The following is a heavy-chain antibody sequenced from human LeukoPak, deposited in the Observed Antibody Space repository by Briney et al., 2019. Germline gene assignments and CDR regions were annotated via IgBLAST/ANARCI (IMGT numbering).Heavy chain of an antibody. CDR3: AKGVSSGWYAEYFQH. D-gene: IGHD6-19*01. CDR2: ISDDGSNK. CDR1: GFTFSRYP. Sequence: GGSLRLSCVASGFTFSRYPMHWVRQAPGKGLDWVAFISDDGSNKYYADSVKGRFTISRDNSKNTLYLQMNSLRAEDTAVYYCAKGVSSGWYAEYFQHWGQGTLVTVSS. V-gene: IGHV3-30-3*01. J-gene: IGHJ1*01.